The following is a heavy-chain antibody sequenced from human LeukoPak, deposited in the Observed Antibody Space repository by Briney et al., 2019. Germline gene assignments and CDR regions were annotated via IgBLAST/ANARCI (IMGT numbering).Heavy chain of an antibody. CDR2: ISGSGGST. J-gene: IGHJ4*02. V-gene: IGHV3-23*01. D-gene: IGHD1-26*01. Sequence: QPGGSLRLSCAASGFTFSSYAMSWVRQAPGKGLEWVSAISGSGGSTYYADSVKGRFTISRDNSKNTLYLQMNSLRAEDTAVYYCAKAQTSLYIVGATVDYWGQGTLVTVSS. CDR3: AKAQTSLYIVGATVDY. CDR1: GFTFSSYA.